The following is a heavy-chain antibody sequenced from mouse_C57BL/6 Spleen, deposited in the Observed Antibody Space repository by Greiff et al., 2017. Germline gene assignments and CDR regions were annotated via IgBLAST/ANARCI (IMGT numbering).Heavy chain of an antibody. CDR2: IDPETGGT. Sequence: VQLQQSGAELVRPGASVTLSCKASGYTFTDYEMHWVKQTPVHGLEWIGAIDPETGGTAYNQKFKGKAILTADKSSSTAYMELRSLTSEDSAVYYCTRDGGRGYFDVWGTGTTVTVSS. V-gene: IGHV1-15*01. CDR3: TRDGGRGYFDV. J-gene: IGHJ1*03. CDR1: GYTFTDYE. D-gene: IGHD2-3*01.